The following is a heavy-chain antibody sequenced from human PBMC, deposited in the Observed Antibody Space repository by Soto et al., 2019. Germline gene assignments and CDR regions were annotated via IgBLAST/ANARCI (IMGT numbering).Heavy chain of an antibody. CDR2: ISAYNGNT. J-gene: IGHJ4*02. CDR3: ARDRGFIMVYAAADY. Sequence: ASVKVSCKASGYTFTSYGISWVRQAPGQGLEWMGWISAYNGNTNYAQKLQGRVTMTTDTSTSTAYMELRSLRSDDTAVYYCARDRGFIMVYAAADYWGQGTLVTVSS. CDR1: GYTFTSYG. D-gene: IGHD2-8*01. V-gene: IGHV1-18*01.